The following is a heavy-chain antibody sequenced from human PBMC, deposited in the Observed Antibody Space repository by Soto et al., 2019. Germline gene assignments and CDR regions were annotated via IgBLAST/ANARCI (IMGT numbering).Heavy chain of an antibody. CDR3: AHLLSLAHPYSYL. CDR1: GITFIYAW. D-gene: IGHD2-21*01. CDR2: IKSQASGGTI. Sequence: GGSLRLSWAAAGITFIYAWMDWVRQAPGKRLEWVGRIKSQASGGTIDYAAPVKGRFTISRDDSKNTVYLQMDSLKTEDTAVYYCAHLLSLAHPYSYLWGQGTQVTVSS. V-gene: IGHV3-15*07. J-gene: IGHJ4*02.